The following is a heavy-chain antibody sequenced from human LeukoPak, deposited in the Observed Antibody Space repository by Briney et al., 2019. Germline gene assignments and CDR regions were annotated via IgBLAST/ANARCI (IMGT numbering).Heavy chain of an antibody. Sequence: PGGSLRLSCSASGFIFSDYYMSWVRLAPGKGLEWVANINQDGGAKYYVDSVKGRFTVSRDNAKNSVYLQMNSLRVEDTAIYFCARSLWPVDHWGQGTLVTVSS. V-gene: IGHV3-7*01. CDR2: INQDGGAK. CDR3: ARSLWPVDH. J-gene: IGHJ4*02. CDR1: GFIFSDYY. D-gene: IGHD3-10*01.